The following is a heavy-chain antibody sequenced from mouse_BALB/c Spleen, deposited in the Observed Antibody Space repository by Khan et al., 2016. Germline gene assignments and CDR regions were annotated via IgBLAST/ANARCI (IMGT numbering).Heavy chain of an antibody. Sequence: QIQLVQSGPELKKPGETVKISCKASGYTFTDYSMHWVKQAPGKGLKWMGWINTETGEPTYADDFKGRFAFSLETSASTAYLQINNLKNEDTATYCCARSRGSSYEYYAMDYWGQGTSVTVSS. CDR3: ARSRGSSYEYYAMDY. CDR2: INTETGEP. J-gene: IGHJ4*01. V-gene: IGHV9-2-1*01. D-gene: IGHD1-1*01. CDR1: GYTFTDYS.